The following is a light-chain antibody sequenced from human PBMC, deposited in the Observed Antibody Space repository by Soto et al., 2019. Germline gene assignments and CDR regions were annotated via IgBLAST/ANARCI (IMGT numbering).Light chain of an antibody. CDR3: RQRYNWPLT. CDR1: QSIGNS. J-gene: IGKJ4*01. CDR2: DAF. V-gene: IGKV3-11*01. Sequence: TVLTQSPATLSLSPGERATLSCKASQSIGNSLGWFQQKPGQAPRLLIDDAFNRATGIPARFTGSGSGSDFTLPISSLEPEDFGVYYCRQRYNWPLTFGGGTKVDIK.